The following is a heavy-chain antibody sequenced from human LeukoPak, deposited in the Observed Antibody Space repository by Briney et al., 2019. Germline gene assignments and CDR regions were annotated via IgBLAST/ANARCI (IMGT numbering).Heavy chain of an antibody. CDR2: IHYSGST. J-gene: IGHJ6*03. V-gene: IGHV4-39*07. Sequence: SETLSLTCTVSGGSISSSSHYWGWIRQPPGKGLEWIGSIHYSGSTNYNPSLKSRVTISVDTSKNQFSLKLSSATAADTAVYYCARGYCSGGSCYSYYYYNYMDVWGKGTTVTVSS. CDR1: GGSISSSSHY. CDR3: ARGYCSGGSCYSYYYYNYMDV. D-gene: IGHD2-15*01.